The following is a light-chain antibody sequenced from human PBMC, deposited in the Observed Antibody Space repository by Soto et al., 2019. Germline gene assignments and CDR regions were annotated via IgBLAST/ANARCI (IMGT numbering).Light chain of an antibody. J-gene: IGLJ3*02. Sequence: QSVLTQPPSVSGAPGQRVTISCTGSSSNIRAGYDVHWYQQLPGTAPKLLIYGNSNRPSGVPDRFSGSKSGTSASLAITGLQAEDEADYYCQSYDSNLSGWVFGGGTKVTVL. CDR3: QSYDSNLSGWV. V-gene: IGLV1-40*01. CDR2: GNS. CDR1: SSNIRAGYD.